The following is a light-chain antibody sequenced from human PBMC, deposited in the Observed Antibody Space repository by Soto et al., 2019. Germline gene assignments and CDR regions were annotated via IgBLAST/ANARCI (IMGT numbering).Light chain of an antibody. J-gene: IGLJ2*01. CDR3: QSYDSSLSVV. CDR2: GNS. CDR1: SSNIGAGYD. Sequence: QSVLTQPPSVSGAPGLRVTISCTGSSSNIGAGYDVHWYQHLPGTAPKLLIYGNSNRPSGVPDRFSGSKSGTSASLAITGLQAEDEADYYCQSYDSSLSVVFGGGTKLTVL. V-gene: IGLV1-40*01.